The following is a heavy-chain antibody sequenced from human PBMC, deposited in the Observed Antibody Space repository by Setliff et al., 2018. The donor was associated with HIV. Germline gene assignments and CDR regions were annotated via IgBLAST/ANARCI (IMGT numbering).Heavy chain of an antibody. J-gene: IGHJ4*02. CDR1: GYSISSGYY. CDR3: ARGSKGGFFDY. V-gene: IGHV4-61*01. CDR2: IHYTGST. D-gene: IGHD3-16*01. Sequence: SETLSLTCAVSGYSISSGYYWSWIRQPPGKGLEWIGYIHYTGSTTYNPSLKSRVTISVDMSKNQFSLKLSSVTAADTAVYYCARGSKGGFFDYWGQGTLVTVSS.